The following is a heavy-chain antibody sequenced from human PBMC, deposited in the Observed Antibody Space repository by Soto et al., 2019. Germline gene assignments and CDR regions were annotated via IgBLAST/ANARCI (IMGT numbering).Heavy chain of an antibody. J-gene: IGHJ4*02. D-gene: IGHD6-6*01. CDR1: GGSISSYY. V-gene: IGHV4-59*08. CDR2: IYYSGST. Sequence: SETLSLTCTVSGGSISSYYWSWIRQPPWKGLEWIGYIYYSGSTNYNPSLKSRVTISVDTSKNQFSLKLSSVTAADTAVYYCARHGYSSSYGFDYWGQGTLVTVSS. CDR3: ARHGYSSSYGFDY.